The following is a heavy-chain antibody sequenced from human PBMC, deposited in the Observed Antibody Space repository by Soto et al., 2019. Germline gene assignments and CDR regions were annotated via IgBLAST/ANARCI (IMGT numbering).Heavy chain of an antibody. Sequence: EVQLLESGGGLVQPGGSLRLSCAASGFTFSSYAMSWVRQAPGKGLEWVSAISGSGGSTYYADSVKGRFTISRDNSKNTLYLRMNSLRAEDTAVYYCARGGSSSWYLDYWGQGTLVTVSS. CDR3: ARGGSSSWYLDY. CDR1: GFTFSSYA. CDR2: ISGSGGST. J-gene: IGHJ4*02. V-gene: IGHV3-23*01. D-gene: IGHD6-13*01.